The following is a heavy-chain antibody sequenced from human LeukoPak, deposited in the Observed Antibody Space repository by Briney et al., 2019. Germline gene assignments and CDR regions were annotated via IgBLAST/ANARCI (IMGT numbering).Heavy chain of an antibody. D-gene: IGHD6-19*01. J-gene: IGHJ4*02. CDR1: GFTFSNYW. CDR3: ASKQWLVSDFDY. Sequence: GGSLRLSCAASGFTFSNYWMTWVRQAPGKGLEWVGNIKQDGSEKYYVDSVKGRFTISRDNAKNSLYLQMNSLRAEDTAVYYCASKQWLVSDFDYWGQGTLVTVSS. V-gene: IGHV3-7*01. CDR2: IKQDGSEK.